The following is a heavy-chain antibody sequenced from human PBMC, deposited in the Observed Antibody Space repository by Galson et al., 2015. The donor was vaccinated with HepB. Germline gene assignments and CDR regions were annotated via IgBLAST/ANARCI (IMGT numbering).Heavy chain of an antibody. D-gene: IGHD6-19*01. J-gene: IGHJ4*02. CDR2: ISGSGGST. CDR3: AKDSLAVAGSTYFDY. Sequence: SLRLSCAASGFTFSSYAMSWVRQAPGKGLEWVSAISGSGGSTYYADSVKGRFTISRDNSKNALYLQMNSLRAEDTAVYYCAKDSLAVAGSTYFDYWGQGTLVTVSS. V-gene: IGHV3-23*01. CDR1: GFTFSSYA.